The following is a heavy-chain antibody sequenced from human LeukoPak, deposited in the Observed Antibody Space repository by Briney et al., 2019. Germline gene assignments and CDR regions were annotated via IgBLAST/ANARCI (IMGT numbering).Heavy chain of an antibody. Sequence: PSETLSLTCAVYGGSFSGYYWSWIRQPPGKGLEGIGEINHSGSTNYNPSLKSRVTISVDTSKNQFSLKLSSVTAADTAVYYCAGAAPGDAFDIWGQGTMVTVSS. V-gene: IGHV4-34*01. D-gene: IGHD6-6*01. CDR1: GGSFSGYY. CDR2: INHSGST. CDR3: AGAAPGDAFDI. J-gene: IGHJ3*02.